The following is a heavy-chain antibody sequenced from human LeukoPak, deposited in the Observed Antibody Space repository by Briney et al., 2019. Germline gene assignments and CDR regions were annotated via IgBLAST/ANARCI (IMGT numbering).Heavy chain of an antibody. V-gene: IGHV4-30-4*01. D-gene: IGHD5-18*01. CDR3: ARVGRYSQSPMSYYYGMDV. CDR1: GGSISSGDYY. CDR2: IYYSGST. J-gene: IGHJ6*02. Sequence: PSETLSPTCTVSGGSISSGDYYWSWIRQPPGKGLEWIGYIYYSGSTYYNPSLKNRVTISVDTSKNQFSLKLSSVTAADTAVYYCARVGRYSQSPMSYYYGMDVWGQGTTVTVSS.